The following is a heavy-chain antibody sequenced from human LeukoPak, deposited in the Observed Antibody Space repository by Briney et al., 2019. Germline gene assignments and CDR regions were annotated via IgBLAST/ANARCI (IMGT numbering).Heavy chain of an antibody. CDR3: ARVNGLRWYFDY. D-gene: IGHD3-16*02. CDR2: ISSSSSYI. Sequence: GGSLRLSCAASGFTFISYSMNWVRQAPGKGLEWVSSISSSSSYIYYADSVKGRFTISRDNAKNSLYLQMNSLRAEDTAVYYCARVNGLRWYFDYWGQGTLVTVSS. CDR1: GFTFISYS. V-gene: IGHV3-21*01. J-gene: IGHJ4*02.